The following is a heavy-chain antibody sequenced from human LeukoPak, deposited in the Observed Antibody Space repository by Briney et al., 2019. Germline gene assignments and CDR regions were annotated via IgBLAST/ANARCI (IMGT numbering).Heavy chain of an antibody. Sequence: PSETLSLTCTVSGGSISSSSYYWGWIRQPPGKGLEWIGSIYYSGSTYYNPSLKSRVTISVDTSKNQFSLKLSSVTAADTAVYYCALQYSSSWFPAQFDYWGQGTLVTVSS. D-gene: IGHD6-13*01. CDR3: ALQYSSSWFPAQFDY. V-gene: IGHV4-39*01. J-gene: IGHJ4*02. CDR2: IYYSGST. CDR1: GGSISSSSYY.